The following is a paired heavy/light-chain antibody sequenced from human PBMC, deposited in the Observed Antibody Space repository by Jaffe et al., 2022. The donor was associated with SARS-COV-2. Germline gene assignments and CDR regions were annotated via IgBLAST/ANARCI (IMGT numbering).Light chain of an antibody. CDR1: QSVLSSSDNKNY. Sequence: DIVMTQSPDSLAVSLGERATINCKSSQSVLSSSDNKNYLVWYQQKPRQPPKLLISWASTRESGVPDRFSGSGSGTDFTLTISSLQAEDVAVYYCQQCYDSPLTFGGGTKVEIK. CDR3: QQCYDSPLT. V-gene: IGKV4-1*01. CDR2: WAS. J-gene: IGKJ4*01.
Heavy chain of an antibody. Sequence: EVQLVESGGGLVQPGGSLRLSCAASGFTFSSFWMTWVRQAPGKGLEWVAIIKQDGSEKLYVDSVKGRFTISRDNAKNSLFLQMNTLRAEDTAVYYCAGGFGWYNVYWGQGTLVTVSS. CDR2: IKQDGSEK. J-gene: IGHJ4*02. V-gene: IGHV3-7*04. CDR3: AGGFGWYNVY. CDR1: GFTFSSFW. D-gene: IGHD6-19*01.